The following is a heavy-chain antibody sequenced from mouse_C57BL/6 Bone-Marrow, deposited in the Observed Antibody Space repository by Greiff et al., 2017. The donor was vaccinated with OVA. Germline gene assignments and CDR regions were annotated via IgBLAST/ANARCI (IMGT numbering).Heavy chain of an antibody. D-gene: IGHD2-4*01. J-gene: IGHJ1*03. CDR1: GYAFTNYL. CDR2: INPGSGGT. Sequence: VQLQQSGAELVRPGTSVKVSCKASGYAFTNYLIEWVKQRPGQGLEWIGVINPGSGGTNYNEKLKGKATLTADKSSSTAYMQLSSLTSEDSAAYYCARDYDDGTWYFDVWGTGTTVTVSS. V-gene: IGHV1-54*01. CDR3: ARDYDDGTWYFDV.